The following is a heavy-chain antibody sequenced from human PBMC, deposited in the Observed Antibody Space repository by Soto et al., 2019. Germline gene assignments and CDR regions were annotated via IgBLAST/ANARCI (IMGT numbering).Heavy chain of an antibody. CDR2: INHSGST. Sequence: LSLTCAVYGGSFSGYYWSWIRQPPGKGLEWIGEINHSGSTNYNPSLKSRVTISVDTSKNQFSLKLSSVTAADTAVYYCARRPAVVPAAIDYYAMDVWGQGTTVTVSS. D-gene: IGHD2-2*01. CDR1: GGSFSGYY. CDR3: ARRPAVVPAAIDYYAMDV. V-gene: IGHV4-34*01. J-gene: IGHJ6*02.